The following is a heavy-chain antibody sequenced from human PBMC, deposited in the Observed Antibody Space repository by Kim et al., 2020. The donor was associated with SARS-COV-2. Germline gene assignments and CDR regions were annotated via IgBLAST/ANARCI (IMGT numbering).Heavy chain of an antibody. Sequence: GGSLRLSCAASGFTFSSYGMHWVRQAPGKGLEWVAVIWYDGSNKYYADSVKGRFTISRDNSKNTLYLQMNSLRAEDTAVYYCARGILARSRRIAVDIQGYYYYGMDVWGQGTTVTVSS. CDR1: GFTFSSYG. D-gene: IGHD6-19*01. J-gene: IGHJ6*02. V-gene: IGHV3-33*01. CDR3: ARGILARSRRIAVDIQGYYYYGMDV. CDR2: IWYDGSNK.